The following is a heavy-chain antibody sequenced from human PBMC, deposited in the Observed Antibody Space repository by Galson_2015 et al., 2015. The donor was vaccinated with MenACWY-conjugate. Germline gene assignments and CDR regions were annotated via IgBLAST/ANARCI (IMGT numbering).Heavy chain of an antibody. J-gene: IGHJ6*02. V-gene: IGHV1-69*13. Sequence: SVKVSCKASGGTFSSYAISWVRQAPGQGLEWMGGIIPIFGTANYAQKFQVRVTITADESTSTAYMELSSLRSEDTAVYYCARGRCYHDSRKRRHYGMDVWGQGSTVTVSS. CDR3: ARGRCYHDSRKRRHYGMDV. CDR2: IIPIFGTA. D-gene: IGHD3-22*01. CDR1: GGTFSSYA.